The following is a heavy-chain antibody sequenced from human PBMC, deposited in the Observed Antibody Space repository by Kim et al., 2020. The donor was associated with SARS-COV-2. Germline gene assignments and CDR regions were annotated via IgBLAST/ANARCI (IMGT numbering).Heavy chain of an antibody. Sequence: ADSGKGRFTIYRDNSKNTLYLQMNSLRAEDTAVYYCARDHVTPETPYFDYWGQGTLVTVSS. J-gene: IGHJ4*02. CDR3: ARDHVTPETPYFDY. D-gene: IGHD4-4*01. V-gene: IGHV3-53*01.